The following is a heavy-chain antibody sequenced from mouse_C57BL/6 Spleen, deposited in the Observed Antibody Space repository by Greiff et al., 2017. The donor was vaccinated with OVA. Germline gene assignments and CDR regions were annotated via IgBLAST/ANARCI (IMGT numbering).Heavy chain of an antibody. J-gene: IGHJ2*01. CDR1: GFTFSDYG. Sequence: EVMLVESGGGLVKPGGSLKLSCAASGFTFSDYGMHWVRQAPEKGLEWVAYISSGSSTIYYADTVKVRFTISRDNAKNTLFLQMTSLRSEDTAMYYCARRRTGYYFDYWGQGTTLTVSS. V-gene: IGHV5-17*01. CDR2: ISSGSSTI. CDR3: ARRRTGYYFDY. D-gene: IGHD4-1*01.